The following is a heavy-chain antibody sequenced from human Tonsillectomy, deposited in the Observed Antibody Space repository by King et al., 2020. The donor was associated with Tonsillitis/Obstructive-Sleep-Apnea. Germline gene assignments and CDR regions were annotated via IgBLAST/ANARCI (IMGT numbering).Heavy chain of an antibody. Sequence: QVQLVESGGGVVQPGRSLRLSCAASGFTFSSYGMHWVRQAPGKGLEWVAVIWYDGSNKYYADSVKGRFTISRDNSKNTLYLQMNSLRAEDTAVYYCARESHYYSYGFDYWGQGTLVTVSS. CDR3: ARESHYYSYGFDY. CDR2: IWYDGSNK. V-gene: IGHV3-33*01. J-gene: IGHJ4*02. D-gene: IGHD5-18*01. CDR1: GFTFSSYG.